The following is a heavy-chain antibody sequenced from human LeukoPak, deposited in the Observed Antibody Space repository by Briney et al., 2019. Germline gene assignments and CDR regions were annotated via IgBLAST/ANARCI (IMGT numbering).Heavy chain of an antibody. CDR3: AKDQWYSSSPYYYYYYMDV. Sequence: PGGSLRLSCAASGSTFSRYGMHWVRQAPGKGLEWVAVISYDGSNKYYADSVKGRFTISRDNSKNTLYLQMNSLRAEDTAVYYCAKDQWYSSSPYYYYYYMDVWGKGTTVTVSS. V-gene: IGHV3-30*18. D-gene: IGHD6-6*01. J-gene: IGHJ6*03. CDR2: ISYDGSNK. CDR1: GSTFSRYG.